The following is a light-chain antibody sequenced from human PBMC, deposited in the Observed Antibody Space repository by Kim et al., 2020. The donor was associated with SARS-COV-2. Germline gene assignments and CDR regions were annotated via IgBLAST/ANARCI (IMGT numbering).Light chain of an antibody. V-gene: IGKV1-5*03. CDR1: QSVSSW. J-gene: IGKJ2*01. CDR2: KAS. Sequence: DIQMTQSPSTLSASVGDRVTITCRASQSVSSWLAWYQQKPGKAPKLLIYKASTLEGGVPSRFSGRGSGTEFTLTINSLQPDDFATYSCQQYDSHPYTLGQGPKLEI. CDR3: QQYDSHPYT.